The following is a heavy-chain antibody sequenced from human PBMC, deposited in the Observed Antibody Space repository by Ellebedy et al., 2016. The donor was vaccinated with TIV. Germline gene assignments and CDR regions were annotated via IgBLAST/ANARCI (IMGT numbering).Heavy chain of an antibody. CDR1: GFSFSSYG. V-gene: IGHV3-30*03. CDR3: ARDTCSSSCPGYYYYYGMDV. D-gene: IGHD2-2*01. CDR2: ISDDGSNK. J-gene: IGHJ6*02. Sequence: GGSLRLSCAASGFSFSSYGMHWVRQAPGKGLEWVAVISDDGSNKNYADYVKGRFSISIDTSKNTLYLQMNSLRAEDTAVYYCARDTCSSSCPGYYYYYGMDVWGQGTTVTVSS.